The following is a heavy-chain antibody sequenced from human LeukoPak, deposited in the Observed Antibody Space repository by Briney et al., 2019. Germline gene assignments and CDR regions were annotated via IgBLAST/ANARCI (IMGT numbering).Heavy chain of an antibody. CDR1: GGSISSSS. J-gene: IGHJ4*02. Sequence: ETLSLTCTVSGGSISSSSYYWGWIRQAPGKGLEWVSSISSSSSYIYYADSVKGRFTISRDNAKNSLYLQMNSLRAEDTAVYYCARDREWSYYYGSGSYYSPDYWGQGTLVTVSS. D-gene: IGHD3-10*01. V-gene: IGHV3-21*01. CDR2: ISSSSSYI. CDR3: ARDREWSYYYGSGSYYSPDY.